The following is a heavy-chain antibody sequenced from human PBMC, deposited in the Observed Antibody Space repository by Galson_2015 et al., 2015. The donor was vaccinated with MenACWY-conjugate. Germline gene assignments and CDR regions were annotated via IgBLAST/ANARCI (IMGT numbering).Heavy chain of an antibody. V-gene: IGHV3-30*04. CDR2: ISYDGSNK. CDR3: ARDQAVGGVAAAGAYGMDV. CDR1: GFTFSSYA. D-gene: IGHD6-13*01. J-gene: IGHJ6*02. Sequence: SLRLSCAASGFTFSSYAMHWVRQAPGKGLEWVAVISYDGSNKYYADSVKGRFTISRDNSKNTLYLQMNSLRAEDTAVYYCARDQAVGGVAAAGAYGMDVWGQGTTVTVSS.